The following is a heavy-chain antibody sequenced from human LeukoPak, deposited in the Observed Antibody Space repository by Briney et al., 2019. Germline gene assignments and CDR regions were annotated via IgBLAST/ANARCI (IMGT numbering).Heavy chain of an antibody. Sequence: GGSLRLSCAASGFNFGTYSMNWVRQAPGTGLEWISYISGGAVTMYYASSVKGRFTISRDNAKNSLYLQLNSLRAEDTAVYYCARDVIMDVWGKGTGVTVSS. CDR1: GFNFGTYS. J-gene: IGHJ6*03. CDR3: ARDVIMDV. V-gene: IGHV3-48*01. D-gene: IGHD2-21*01. CDR2: ISGGAVTM.